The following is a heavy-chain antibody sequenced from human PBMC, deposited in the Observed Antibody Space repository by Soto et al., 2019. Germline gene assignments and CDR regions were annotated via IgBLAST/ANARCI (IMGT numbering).Heavy chain of an antibody. CDR2: INHSGST. D-gene: IGHD2-2*01. Sequence: SLTCAVYGGSFSGYYWSWIRQPPGKGLEWIGEINHSGSTNYNPSLKSRVTISVDTSKNQFSLKLSSVTAADTAVYYCARGDCSSTSCYWSFDPWGQGTLVTVSS. V-gene: IGHV4-34*01. J-gene: IGHJ5*02. CDR1: GGSFSGYY. CDR3: ARGDCSSTSCYWSFDP.